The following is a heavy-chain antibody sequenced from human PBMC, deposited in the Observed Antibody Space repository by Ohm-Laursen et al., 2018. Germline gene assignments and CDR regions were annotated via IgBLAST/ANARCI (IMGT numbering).Heavy chain of an antibody. Sequence: GSLRLSCAASGFTFSDYYMSWIRQAPGKGLEWVSYISSSGSTIYYADSVKGRFTISRDNAKNSLYLQMNSLRAEDTAVYYCARDGTAYYYDSSGSYNWFDPWGQGTLVTVSS. CDR3: ARDGTAYYYDSSGSYNWFDP. J-gene: IGHJ5*02. V-gene: IGHV3-11*01. CDR2: ISSSGSTI. D-gene: IGHD3-22*01. CDR1: GFTFSDYY.